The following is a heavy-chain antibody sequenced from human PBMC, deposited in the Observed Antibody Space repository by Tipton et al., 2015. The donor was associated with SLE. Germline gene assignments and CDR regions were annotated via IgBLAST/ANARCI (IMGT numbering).Heavy chain of an antibody. D-gene: IGHD6-19*01. J-gene: IGHJ5*02. CDR3: ARDWGSGWYLFDP. V-gene: IGHV1-18*04. Sequence: QLVQSGAEVKKPGASVKVSCKASGYTFTTYGISWVRQAPGQGLEWMGWISPYNGNTKYAQKLQHRVTMTTDTSTSTAYMELSSLRSEDTAVYYCARDWGSGWYLFDPWGQGTLVTVSS. CDR2: ISPYNGNT. CDR1: GYTFTTYG.